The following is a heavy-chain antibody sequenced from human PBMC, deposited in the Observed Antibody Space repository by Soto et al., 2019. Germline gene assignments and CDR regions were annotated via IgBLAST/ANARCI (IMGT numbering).Heavy chain of an antibody. D-gene: IGHD4-4*01. CDR2: IYYDGTNK. V-gene: IGHV3-33*06. Sequence: GGSLRLSCATSGFSFSKSGMHWVRQAPGRGLEWVAVIYYDGTNKYYADSVKGRFTISRDNSKNTLYLQMNSLRAEDTAVYYCAKSQDDYSNYAAFDMWGQGSMVTVSS. CDR1: GFSFSKSG. CDR3: AKSQDDYSNYAAFDM. J-gene: IGHJ3*02.